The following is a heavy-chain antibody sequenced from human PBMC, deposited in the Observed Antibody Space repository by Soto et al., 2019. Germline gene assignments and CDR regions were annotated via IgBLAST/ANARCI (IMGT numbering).Heavy chain of an antibody. CDR1: GGTFSSYA. Sequence: QAQLVQSGAEVKKPGSSVKVSCEASGGTFSSYAISWVRQAPGQGLEWMGGIIPIFGTQNYAQKFQGRVTITADESTSTAYMELISLRSENPAVYYCARGYSGGSGIYSYYGMGVWGQATAVTVSS. D-gene: IGHD3-10*01. CDR3: ARGYSGGSGIYSYYGMGV. CDR2: IIPIFGTQ. V-gene: IGHV1-69*01. J-gene: IGHJ6*02.